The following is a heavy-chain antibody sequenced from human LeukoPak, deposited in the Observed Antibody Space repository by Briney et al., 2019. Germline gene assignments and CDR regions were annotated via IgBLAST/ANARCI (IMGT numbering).Heavy chain of an antibody. Sequence: SETLSLTCTVSGGSISSSSYYWGRIRQPPGKGLEWIGSNSGSTYYNPSLKSRVTISVDTSKNQFSLKLSSVTAADTAVYYCASYVWGSYFGPKRFDFWGQGTLVTVSS. CDR3: ASYVWGSYFGPKRFDF. D-gene: IGHD3-16*01. J-gene: IGHJ4*02. CDR1: GGSISSSSYY. V-gene: IGHV4-39*01. CDR2: NSGST.